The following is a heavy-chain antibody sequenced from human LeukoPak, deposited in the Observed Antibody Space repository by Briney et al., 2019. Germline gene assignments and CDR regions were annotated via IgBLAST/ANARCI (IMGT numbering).Heavy chain of an antibody. Sequence: PGGSLRLSCAASGFTFSDYYMSWIRQAPGKGLEWVSYISSSGSTIYYADSVKGRFTISRDNAKNSLYLQMNSLRAEDTAVYYCVKDRDWNDDDNAFDIWGQGTMVTVSS. CDR2: ISSSGSTI. D-gene: IGHD1-1*01. CDR1: GFTFSDYY. J-gene: IGHJ3*02. V-gene: IGHV3-11*04. CDR3: VKDRDWNDDDNAFDI.